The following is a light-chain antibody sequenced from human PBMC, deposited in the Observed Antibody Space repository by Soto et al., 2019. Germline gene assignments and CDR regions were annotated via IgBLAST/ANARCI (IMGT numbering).Light chain of an antibody. CDR1: SSDVGAYNY. Sequence: QYALTQPPSASGSPGQSVTISCTGTSSDVGAYNYVSWYQQHAGKAPKLVIYEVTKRPSGVPDRFSGSKSANTASLTVSGLQAEDEADYYCSSFASSNTWVFGGGTKRTVL. V-gene: IGLV2-8*01. J-gene: IGLJ3*02. CDR3: SSFASSNTWV. CDR2: EVT.